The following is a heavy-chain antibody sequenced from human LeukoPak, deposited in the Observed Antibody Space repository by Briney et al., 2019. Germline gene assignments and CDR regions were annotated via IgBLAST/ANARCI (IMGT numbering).Heavy chain of an antibody. CDR1: GFTFSDYY. CDR2: ISSSGSTI. D-gene: IGHD5-24*01. CDR3: ARGIEMATINWFDP. V-gene: IGHV3-11*04. Sequence: PGGSLRLSCAASGFTFSDYYMSWIRQAPGKGLEWVSYISSSGSTIYYADSVKGRFTISRDNAKNSLYLQMNSLRAEDTAVYYCARGIEMATINWFDPWGQGTLVTVSS. J-gene: IGHJ5*02.